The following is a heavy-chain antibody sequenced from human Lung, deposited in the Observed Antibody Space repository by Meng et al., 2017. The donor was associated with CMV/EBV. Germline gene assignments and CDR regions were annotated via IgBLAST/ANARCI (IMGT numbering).Heavy chain of an antibody. CDR1: GFTFSSYA. Sequence: GESLKISCAASGFTFSSYAISWVRQAPGKGLEWVSVIYSGGSSTYYADSVKGRFTISRDNSKNTLYLQMNSLRAEDTAVYYCAKEYDFWSGSDHYYYYYGMDVWGQGXTVTVSS. CDR2: IYSGGSST. CDR3: AKEYDFWSGSDHYYYYYGMDV. D-gene: IGHD3-3*01. J-gene: IGHJ6*02. V-gene: IGHV3-23*03.